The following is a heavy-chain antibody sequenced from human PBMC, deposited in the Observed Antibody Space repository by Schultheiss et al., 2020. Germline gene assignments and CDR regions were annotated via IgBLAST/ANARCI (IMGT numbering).Heavy chain of an antibody. CDR3: ARDSQGYCSGGSCYSPIYYYYSMDG. V-gene: IGHV1-18*01. Sequence: ASVKVSCKASGYTFTSYGISWVRQAPGQGLEWMGWISAYNGNTNYAQKLQGRVTMTTDTSTSTAYMELRSLRSDDTAVYYCARDSQGYCSGGSCYSPIYYYYSMDGWGKGTTVNVSS. CDR1: GYTFTSYG. CDR2: ISAYNGNT. J-gene: IGHJ6*03. D-gene: IGHD2-15*01.